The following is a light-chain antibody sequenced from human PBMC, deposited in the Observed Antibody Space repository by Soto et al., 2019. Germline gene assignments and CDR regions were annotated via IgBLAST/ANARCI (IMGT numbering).Light chain of an antibody. CDR3: SSYTSSSTVV. Sequence: SALTQPASVSGSPGQSITISCTGTSSDVGGYNYVSWYQQHPGKAPQLMMYEVSNRPSGVSNRFSGSKSGNTASLTISGLQAEDEGNYYCSSYTSSSTVVFGGGTKVTVL. J-gene: IGLJ2*01. CDR1: SSDVGGYNY. V-gene: IGLV2-14*01. CDR2: EVS.